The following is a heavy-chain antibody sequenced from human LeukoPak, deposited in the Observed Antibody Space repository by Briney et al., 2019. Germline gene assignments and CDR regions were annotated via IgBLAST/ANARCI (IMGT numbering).Heavy chain of an antibody. CDR1: GGTFSSYA. J-gene: IGHJ6*03. V-gene: IGHV1-69*13. CDR3: ARDRTNGYDFWSGYYTGNYYYYMDV. Sequence: SVKVSCKASGGTFSSYAISWVRQAPGQGLEWMGGIIPIFGTANYAQKFQGRVTITADESTSTAYMELSSLRSEDTAVYYCARDRTNGYDFWSGYYTGNYYYYMDVWGKGTTVTVPS. D-gene: IGHD3-3*01. CDR2: IIPIFGTA.